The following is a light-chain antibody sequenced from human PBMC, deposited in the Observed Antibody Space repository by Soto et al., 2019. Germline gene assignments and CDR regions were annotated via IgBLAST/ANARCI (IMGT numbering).Light chain of an antibody. J-gene: IGKJ4*01. V-gene: IGKV3D-15*01. CDR3: QQYNDWPVS. Sequence: IVITQSPATLSAPLVEGGTRSCRASQSVDSTLAWYQQKPGQTPRLLIYGASTRPTGIPARFSGSGSGTEFTLTIISLQSEDSAVYYCQQYNDWPVSCGGGNK. CDR1: QSVDST. CDR2: GAS.